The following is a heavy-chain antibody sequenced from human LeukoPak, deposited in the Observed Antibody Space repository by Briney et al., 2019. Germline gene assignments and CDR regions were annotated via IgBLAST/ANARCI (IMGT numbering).Heavy chain of an antibody. D-gene: IGHD6-13*01. CDR1: GFTFSTGA. J-gene: IGHJ4*02. Sequence: RGGSLRLSCEVSGFTFSTGAMTWVRRARGGGREGVSSISDRSRTTYYADSVQGRFTNSRDNSRNTVYLQMNSLRVEDTAFDYCAKKLGFIPQFDYWSQGTLVADSS. CDR2: ISDRSRTT. V-gene: IGHV3-23*01. CDR3: AKKLGFIPQFDY.